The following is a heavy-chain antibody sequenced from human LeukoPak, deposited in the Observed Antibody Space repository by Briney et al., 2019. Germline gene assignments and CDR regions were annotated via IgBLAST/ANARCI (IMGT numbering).Heavy chain of an antibody. Sequence: GGSLRLSCAASGVTFSSYSMNWVREAPGKGLEWVSSISSSSSYIYYADSVKGRFTISRDNAKNSLYLQMNSLRAEDTAVYYCAKDRERHIVVVTATLSDYWGQGTLVTVSP. V-gene: IGHV3-21*01. CDR3: AKDRERHIVVVTATLSDY. J-gene: IGHJ4*02. CDR1: GVTFSSYS. CDR2: ISSSSSYI. D-gene: IGHD2-21*02.